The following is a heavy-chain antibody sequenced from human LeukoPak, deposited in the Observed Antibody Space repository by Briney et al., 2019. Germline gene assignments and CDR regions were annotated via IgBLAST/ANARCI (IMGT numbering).Heavy chain of an antibody. CDR1: RFTSDDHA. CDR3: TKDLTPGGADV. V-gene: IGHV3-9*02. Sequence: PGGSLRLSCAVSRFTSDDHAMHWVRQASGKGLEWVAGIMWRSGSTGYGDSVKGRFTISRGNAKKSLYLQMNGLRVEDTAFYYCTKDLTPGGADVWGQGTTVTVSS. CDR2: IMWRSGST. J-gene: IGHJ6*02. D-gene: IGHD3-10*01.